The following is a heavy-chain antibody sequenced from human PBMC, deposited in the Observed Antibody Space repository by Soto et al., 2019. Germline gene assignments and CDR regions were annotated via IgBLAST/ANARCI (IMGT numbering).Heavy chain of an antibody. Sequence: ASVKVSCKASGYTFTGYYMHWVRQAPGQGLEWMGWINPNSGGTNYAQKFQGRVTMTRDTSIGTAYMELSRLRSDDTAVYYCARTGGYDFWSGYCTSWFDPWGQGTLVTVSS. CDR2: INPNSGGT. J-gene: IGHJ5*02. CDR3: ARTGGYDFWSGYCTSWFDP. D-gene: IGHD3-3*01. V-gene: IGHV1-2*02. CDR1: GYTFTGYY.